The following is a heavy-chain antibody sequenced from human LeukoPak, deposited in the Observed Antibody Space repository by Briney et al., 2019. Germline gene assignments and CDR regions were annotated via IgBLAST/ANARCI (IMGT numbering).Heavy chain of an antibody. V-gene: IGHV1-2*02. Sequence: ASVKVSCKASGYTFTGYYMHWVRQAPGQGLEWMGWINPNSGGTNYAQKFQGRVTMTTDTSTSTAYMELRSLRSDDTAVYYCARGRVITMVRGVIIMADYFDYWGQGTLVTVSS. CDR1: GYTFTGYY. CDR3: ARGRVITMVRGVIIMADYFDY. CDR2: INPNSGGT. J-gene: IGHJ4*02. D-gene: IGHD3-10*01.